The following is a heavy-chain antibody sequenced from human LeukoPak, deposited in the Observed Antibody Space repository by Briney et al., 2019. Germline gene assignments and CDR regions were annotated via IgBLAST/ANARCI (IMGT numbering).Heavy chain of an antibody. J-gene: IGHJ3*01. CDR2: LNHSGIT. CDR1: GGSFNYY. V-gene: IGHV4-34*01. D-gene: IGHD2-21*02. Sequence: PSETLSLTCAVYGGSFNYYWSWIRQPPGKGLEWIGELNHSGITKYNPTLKSRVSISVDTSKNQFSPRLSSVTAADTAIYYCAKSLYCGDDCFWGPGTMVTVSS. CDR3: AKSLYCGDDCF.